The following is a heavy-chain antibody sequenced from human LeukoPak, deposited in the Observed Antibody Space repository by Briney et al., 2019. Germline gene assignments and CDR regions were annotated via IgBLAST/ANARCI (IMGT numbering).Heavy chain of an antibody. D-gene: IGHD2-2*01. V-gene: IGHV1-2*02. J-gene: IGHJ4*02. CDR1: GYTLTRYY. Sequence: ASVKASCKASGYTLTRYYLHWVRQAPGQGFEWMGWINPSDGGTNYAPKFQGRVTMTRDTSISTAFMDLSRLTSDDTAVYFCARSDKCTTCSIDYWGQGTLVIVSS. CDR2: INPSDGGT. CDR3: ARSDKCTTCSIDY.